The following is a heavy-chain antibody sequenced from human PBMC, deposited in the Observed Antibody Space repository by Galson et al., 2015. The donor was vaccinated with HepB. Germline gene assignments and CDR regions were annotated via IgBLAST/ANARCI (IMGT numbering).Heavy chain of an antibody. CDR3: ARVHPEYTSSWYRQALYYFDY. CDR2: ITPSGDNT. CDR1: GFTFRNYA. Sequence: SLRLSCAASGFTFRNYAMSWVRQAPGKGLEWVAAITPSGDNTYSADSVKGRFTISRDNSKNTQFLQKTGLTADDTAIYYCARVHPEYTSSWYRQALYYFDYWGQGTLVAVSS. D-gene: IGHD6-13*01. J-gene: IGHJ4*02. V-gene: IGHV3-23*01.